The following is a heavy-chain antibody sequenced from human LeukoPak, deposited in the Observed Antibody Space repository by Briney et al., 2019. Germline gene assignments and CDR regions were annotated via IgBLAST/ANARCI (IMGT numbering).Heavy chain of an antibody. J-gene: IGHJ4*02. D-gene: IGHD3-22*01. CDR1: GYTFTGYY. V-gene: IGHV1-2*02. CDR3: ARVITMIVVAMGY. CDR2: INPNSGGT. Sequence: ASVKVSCKASGYTFTGYYMHWVRQAPGQGLEWMGWINPNSGGTNYAQKFQGRVTMTRDTSISTAYMELSRLRSDDTAVYYCARVITMIVVAMGYWGQGTLATVSS.